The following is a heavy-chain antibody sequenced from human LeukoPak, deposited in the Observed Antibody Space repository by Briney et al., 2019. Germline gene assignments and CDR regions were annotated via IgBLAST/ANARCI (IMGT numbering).Heavy chain of an antibody. V-gene: IGHV4-39*01. CDR2: IYYSGST. CDR3: ARRKTTEFELDY. CDR1: GGSISSSSYY. D-gene: IGHD4-17*01. J-gene: IGHJ4*02. Sequence: PSETLSLTCTVSGGSISSSSYYWGWIRQPPGKGLEWIGSIYYSGSTYYNPSLKSRVTMSVDTSKNQFSLKLSSVTAADTAVYYCARRKTTEFELDYWGQGTLVTVSS.